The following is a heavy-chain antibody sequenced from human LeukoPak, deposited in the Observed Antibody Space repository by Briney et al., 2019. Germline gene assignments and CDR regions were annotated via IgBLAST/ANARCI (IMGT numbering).Heavy chain of an antibody. CDR2: INGGDYST. CDR1: GFTFRTSA. Sequence: GGSLRLSCAASGFTFRTSAMSWVRQALGKGLQWLSSINGGDYSTYYADSVKGRFTISRDSSKNILYLQMNSLRTDDTAIYFCATANPTPRGINFDHWGQGTLVTVSS. J-gene: IGHJ4*02. CDR3: ATANPTPRGINFDH. V-gene: IGHV3-23*01. D-gene: IGHD3-10*01.